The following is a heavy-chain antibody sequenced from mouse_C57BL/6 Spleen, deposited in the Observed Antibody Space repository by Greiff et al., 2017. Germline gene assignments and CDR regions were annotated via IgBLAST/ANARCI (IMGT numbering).Heavy chain of an antibody. CDR3: ARGDYSYYFDY. V-gene: IGHV3-6*01. J-gene: IGHJ2*01. Sequence: EVHLVESGPGLVKPSQSLSLTCSVTGYSITSGYYWNWIRQFPGNKLEWMGYISYDGSNNYNPSLKNRISSTLDTAKNQFFLKLNSVTTEDTATYYCARGDYSYYFDYWGQGTTLTVSS. D-gene: IGHD2-12*01. CDR2: ISYDGSN. CDR1: GYSITSGYY.